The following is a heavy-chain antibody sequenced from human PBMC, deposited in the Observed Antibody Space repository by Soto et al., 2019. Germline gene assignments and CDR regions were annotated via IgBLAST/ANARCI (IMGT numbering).Heavy chain of an antibody. J-gene: IGHJ6*04. CDR1: GGSISSSSYY. CDR2: IYYSGST. Sequence: SETLSLTCTVSGGSISSSSYYWGWIRQPPGKGLEWIGSIYYSGSTYYNPSLKSRVTISVDTSKNQFSLKLSSVTAADTAVYYCARLAGILTGYSVVLVWGKGTTVTVSS. D-gene: IGHD3-9*01. CDR3: ARLAGILTGYSVVLV. V-gene: IGHV4-39*01.